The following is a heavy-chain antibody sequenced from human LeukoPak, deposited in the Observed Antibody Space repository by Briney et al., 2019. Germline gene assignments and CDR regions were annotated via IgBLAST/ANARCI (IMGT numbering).Heavy chain of an antibody. Sequence: GGSLRLSCAASGFTFDDYAMHWVRQAPGKGLEWVSGISWNSGSIGYADSVKGRFTISRDNAKNSLYLQMNGLRAEDTALYYCAKDSYGSGSLPAVWGQGTLVTVSS. CDR2: ISWNSGSI. D-gene: IGHD3-10*01. V-gene: IGHV3-9*01. CDR1: GFTFDDYA. CDR3: AKDSYGSGSLPAV. J-gene: IGHJ4*02.